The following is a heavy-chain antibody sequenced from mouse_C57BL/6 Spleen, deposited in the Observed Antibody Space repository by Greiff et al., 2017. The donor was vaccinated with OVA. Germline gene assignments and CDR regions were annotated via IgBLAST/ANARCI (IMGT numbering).Heavy chain of an antibody. CDR3: ARWGGDGPPY. J-gene: IGHJ2*01. V-gene: IGHV1-53*01. D-gene: IGHD2-3*01. CDR2: INPSNGGT. CDR1: GYTFTSYW. Sequence: VQLQQPGTDLVQPGASVKLSCKASGYTFTSYWMHWVKQRPGQGLEWIGNINPSNGGTNYNEKFKSKATLTVDKSSSTAYMQLSSLTSEDAAVYYSARWGGDGPPYWGQGTTLTVSS.